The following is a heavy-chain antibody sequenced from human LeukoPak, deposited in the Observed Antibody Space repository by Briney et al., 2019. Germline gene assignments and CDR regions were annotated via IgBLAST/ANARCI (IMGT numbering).Heavy chain of an antibody. V-gene: IGHV4-31*03. CDR2: IYYSGST. D-gene: IGHD6-6*01. CDR3: VRDVFEYSSSFRQNWFDP. Sequence: SETLSLTCTVSGGSISSGGYYWSWIRQHPGKGLEWIGYIYYSGSTYYNPSLKSRVTISVDTSKNQFSLKLSSVTAADTAVYYCVRDVFEYSSSFRQNWFDPWGQGTLVTVSS. J-gene: IGHJ5*02. CDR1: GGSISSGGYY.